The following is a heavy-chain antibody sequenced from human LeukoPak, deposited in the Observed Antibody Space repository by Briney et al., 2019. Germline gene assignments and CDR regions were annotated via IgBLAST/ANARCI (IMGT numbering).Heavy chain of an antibody. J-gene: IGHJ4*02. CDR1: GFTVSNNY. CDR3: ASGAGRGGADREFAY. V-gene: IGHV3-66*01. CDR2: IYSGGGT. D-gene: IGHD3-16*01. Sequence: PGGSLRLSCTVSGFTVSNNYMTWVRQAPTKELEWVSVIYSGGGTNYADSVKDRFTISRDNSKNTLYLQMNSLRAEDTAVYYCASGAGRGGADREFAYWGQGTLVTVYS.